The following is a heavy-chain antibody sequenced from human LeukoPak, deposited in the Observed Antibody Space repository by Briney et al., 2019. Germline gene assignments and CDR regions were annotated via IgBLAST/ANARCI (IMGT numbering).Heavy chain of an antibody. D-gene: IGHD3-10*01. J-gene: IGHJ6*03. CDR1: GGTFSSYA. CDR3: ARGREYGSGWRGYYYYMDV. Sequence: ASVKVSCKASGGTFSSYAISWVRQAPGQGLEWMGGIIPIFGTANYAQKFQGRVTITTDESTSTAYMELSSLRSEDTAVYYCARGREYGSGWRGYYYYMDVWGKGTTVTVSS. CDR2: IIPIFGTA. V-gene: IGHV1-69*05.